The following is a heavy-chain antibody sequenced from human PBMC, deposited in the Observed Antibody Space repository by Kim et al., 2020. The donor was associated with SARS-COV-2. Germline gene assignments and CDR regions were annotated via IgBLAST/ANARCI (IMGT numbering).Heavy chain of an antibody. CDR3: ARRVRSSSSWYKPTGWFDP. D-gene: IGHD6-13*01. CDR2: IYYSGST. Sequence: SETLSLTCTVSGGSISSSSYYWGWIRQPPGKGLEWIGSIYYSGSTYYNPSLKSRVTISVDTSKNQFSLKLSSVTAADTAVYYCARRVRSSSSWYKPTGWFDPWGQGTLVTVSS. V-gene: IGHV4-39*01. CDR1: GGSISSSSYY. J-gene: IGHJ5*02.